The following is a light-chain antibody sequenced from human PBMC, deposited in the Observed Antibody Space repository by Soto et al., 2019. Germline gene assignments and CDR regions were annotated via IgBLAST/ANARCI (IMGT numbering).Light chain of an antibody. CDR1: QSISSSS. CDR3: QQFGSSPWT. Sequence: EIVLMQSPGTLSLSPGERATLSCRASQSISSSSLAWYQQKAGQSPRLLIDGSSSRATGIPDRFGGSGSGTDFTLPISRLEPEDFAVYFCQQFGSSPWTFCQGTKVAIK. CDR2: GSS. V-gene: IGKV3-20*01. J-gene: IGKJ1*01.